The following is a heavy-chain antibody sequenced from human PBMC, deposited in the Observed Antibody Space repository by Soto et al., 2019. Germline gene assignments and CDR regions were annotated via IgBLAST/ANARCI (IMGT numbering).Heavy chain of an antibody. Sequence: SLRLSCASSGFIFDDYAMHWVRQPPGKGLEWVSGISRNSGSIAYADSVEGRFTISRDNAKKSLLMQMKSLRAEDTALYYCVEDLKFTMFEDDMKVCGQG. V-gene: IGHV3-9*01. J-gene: IGHJ3*01. CDR1: GFIFDDYA. D-gene: IGHD3-3*01. CDR2: ISRNSGSI. CDR3: VEDLKFTMFEDDMKV.